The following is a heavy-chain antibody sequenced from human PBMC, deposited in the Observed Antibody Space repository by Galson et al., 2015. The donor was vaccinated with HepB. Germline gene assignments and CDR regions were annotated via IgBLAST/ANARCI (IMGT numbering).Heavy chain of an antibody. J-gene: IGHJ4*02. V-gene: IGHV3-23*01. CDR2: ISGTGYST. Sequence: SLRLSCAASGFTLNTYAMNWVRQAPGKGLEWVSGISGTGYSTYYADSVKGRFTISTDNSKNTMYLQMSSLRAEDTAIYYCARDGYNWVALDSWGQGILVTVSS. D-gene: IGHD1-1*01. CDR3: ARDGYNWVALDS. CDR1: GFTLNTYA.